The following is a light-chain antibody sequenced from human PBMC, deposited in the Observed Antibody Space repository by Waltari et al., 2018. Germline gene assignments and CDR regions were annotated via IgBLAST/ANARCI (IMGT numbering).Light chain of an antibody. CDR2: SDS. V-gene: IGLV1-44*01. CDR1: RSNIGINP. CDR3: AACDDSLYGCF. Sequence: QSVLTQPPSASGTPGQRVSISCSGSRSNIGINPVSWYQSPPGTAPIPLIHSDSQRPSGVPDRFSGSKSGTSASLAISGLQFDDEDVYYCAACDDSLYGCFFGTGTRVTVL. J-gene: IGLJ1*01.